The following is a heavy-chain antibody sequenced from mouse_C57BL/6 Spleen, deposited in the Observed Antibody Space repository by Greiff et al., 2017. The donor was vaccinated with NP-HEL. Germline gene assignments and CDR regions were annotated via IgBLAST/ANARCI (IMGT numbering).Heavy chain of an antibody. D-gene: IGHD2-4*01. V-gene: IGHV10-1*01. Sequence: EVQLVESGGGLVQPKGSLKLSCAASGFSFNTYAMNWVRQAPGKGLEWVARIRSKSNNYATYYADSVKDRFTISRADSESMLYMQMNNLKTEDTAMDNGVRSDYDEGPGFAYWGQGTLVTVSA. CDR3: VRSDYDEGPGFAY. J-gene: IGHJ3*01. CDR2: IRSKSNNYAT. CDR1: GFSFNTYA.